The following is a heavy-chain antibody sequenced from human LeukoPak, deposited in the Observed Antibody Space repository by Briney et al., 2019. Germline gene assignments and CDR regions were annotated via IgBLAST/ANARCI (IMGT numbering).Heavy chain of an antibody. CDR1: GFTFSNYA. D-gene: IGHD4-17*01. CDR2: ISGSGST. V-gene: IGHV3-23*01. CDR3: AKSHGYGDYGFDF. J-gene: IGHJ4*02. Sequence: PGGSLRLSCAASGFTFSNYALTWVRQAPGKGLEWVSTISGSGSTYYADSVKVRFTISRDNSKNTLFLQMNSLRAEDTAVYYCAKSHGYGDYGFDFWGQGTLVTVSS.